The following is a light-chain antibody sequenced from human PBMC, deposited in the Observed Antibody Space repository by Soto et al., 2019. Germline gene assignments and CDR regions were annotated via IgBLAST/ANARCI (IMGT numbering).Light chain of an antibody. CDR2: SAS. CDR1: ETISDY. Sequence: IQMTQSPSSLSASVGDRVTITCRSSETISDYLNWYQHKPGEAPKVLISSASTLRGGVPSRFSGTGSGTDFTLTISSLQPDDFATYYCQQYNSYSFGQGTKVDIK. V-gene: IGKV1-5*01. CDR3: QQYNSYS. J-gene: IGKJ1*01.